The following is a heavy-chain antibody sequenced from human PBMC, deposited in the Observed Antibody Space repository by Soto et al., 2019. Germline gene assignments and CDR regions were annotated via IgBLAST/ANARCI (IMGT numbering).Heavy chain of an antibody. V-gene: IGHV3-30*03. Sequence: QVHLVESGGGVVQPGQSLRLSCAASGFTFSTYAMHWLRQAXXXXXXXXXIXSYDATNKFYADSVKGXXTISRDNSKNTLYLQXNSLRPXXXXXXXCAKTDPGGRCSGICYPDYWGQGTLVTVSS. D-gene: IGHD2-15*01. CDR1: GFTFSTYA. CDR2: XSYDATNK. CDR3: AKTDPGGRCSGICYPDY. J-gene: IGHJ4*02.